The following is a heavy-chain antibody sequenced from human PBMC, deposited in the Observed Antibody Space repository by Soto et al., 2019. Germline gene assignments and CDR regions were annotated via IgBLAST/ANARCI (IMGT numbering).Heavy chain of an antibody. CDR3: ARVGSLVVVQAATHLRFDP. D-gene: IGHD2-2*01. Sequence: PXATLSLTFAVYGGSFSGYYWSWIRQPPGKGLEWIGEINHSGSTNYNPSLKSRVTISVDTSKNQFSLKLSSVTAADTAVYYCARVGSLVVVQAATHLRFDPWGQGTLVTVSS. CDR1: GGSFSGYY. J-gene: IGHJ5*02. V-gene: IGHV4-34*01. CDR2: INHSGST.